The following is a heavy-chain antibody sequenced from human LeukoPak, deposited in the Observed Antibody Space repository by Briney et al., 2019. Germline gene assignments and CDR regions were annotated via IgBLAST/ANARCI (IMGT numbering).Heavy chain of an antibody. D-gene: IGHD3-10*01. Sequence: GGSLRLSCAASGFTFSTYGMNWVRQAPGKGLEWVSYINLNSRTIDYADSVRGRFTISRDNAKSSLYLQMNSLRAEDTAVYYCAKDTPTMVRGVIINRRGMFDYWGQGTLVTVSS. J-gene: IGHJ4*02. CDR1: GFTFSTYG. CDR2: INLNSRTI. V-gene: IGHV3-48*01. CDR3: AKDTPTMVRGVIINRRGMFDY.